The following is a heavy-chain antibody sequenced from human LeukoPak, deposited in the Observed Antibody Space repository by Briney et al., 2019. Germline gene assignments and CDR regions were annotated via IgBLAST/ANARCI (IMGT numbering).Heavy chain of an antibody. D-gene: IGHD6-19*01. CDR1: GFSFSDYY. CDR2: ISSGGITI. J-gene: IGHJ4*02. CDR3: ATGYSSGWY. Sequence: GGSLRLSCTASGFSFSDYYMSWVRQAPGKGLEWVSYISSGGITIYYADSVKGRFTISRDNAKNSLYLQMNSLRAEDTAVYYCATGYSSGWYWGQGTLVTVSS. V-gene: IGHV3-11*01.